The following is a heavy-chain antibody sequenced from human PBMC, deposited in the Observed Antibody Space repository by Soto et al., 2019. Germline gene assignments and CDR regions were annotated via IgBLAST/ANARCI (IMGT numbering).Heavy chain of an antibody. CDR2: IVVGSGNT. CDR1: GFTFTSSA. CDR3: AADQGWNYVFRAFDI. D-gene: IGHD1-7*01. Sequence: SVKVSCKASGFTFTSSAIQWVRQARGQRLEWIGWIVVGSGNTNYAQKFQERVTITRDMSTSTAYMELSSLRSEDTAVYYCAADQGWNYVFRAFDIWGQGTMVTVSS. J-gene: IGHJ3*02. V-gene: IGHV1-58*02.